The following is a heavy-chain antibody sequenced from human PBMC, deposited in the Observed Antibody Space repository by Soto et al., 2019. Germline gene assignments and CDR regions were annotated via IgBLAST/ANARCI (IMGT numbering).Heavy chain of an antibody. V-gene: IGHV3-23*01. Sequence: GGSLRLSCSASGFTFINFGMRWVRQAPGKGLEWIATISGRGANSYYADSVKGRFTISRDNSRNTLFLQMNSLRAEDTAVYYCAKEMLATISRPFDYWGQGTAVTVSS. CDR2: ISGRGANS. CDR3: AKEMLATISRPFDY. CDR1: GFTFINFG. J-gene: IGHJ4*02. D-gene: IGHD5-12*01.